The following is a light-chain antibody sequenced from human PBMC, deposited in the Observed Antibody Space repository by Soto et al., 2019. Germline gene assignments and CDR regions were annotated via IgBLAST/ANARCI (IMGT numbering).Light chain of an antibody. V-gene: IGKV1-27*01. CDR2: GAS. CDR3: QKYLRDPLS. CDR1: KDISSY. J-gene: IGKJ4*01. Sequence: QMTQSPSSLSASAGDRITITCRASKDISSYLAWYRQRPGEVPKLLIYGASTLQSGVPSRFSGSRSGTDFTLTTRSLQPEDVATYSCQKYLRDPLSFGGGTQVEIK.